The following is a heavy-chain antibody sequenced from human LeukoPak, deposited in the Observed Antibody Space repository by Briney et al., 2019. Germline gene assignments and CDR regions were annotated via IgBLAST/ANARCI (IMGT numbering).Heavy chain of an antibody. V-gene: IGHV3-23*01. D-gene: IGHD3-22*01. J-gene: IGHJ4*02. Sequence: PGGSLRLSCAASGFTFSNFVMNWVRQAPGKGLEWVSIITSGVGITYYADSVKGRFTISRDNSRNTLCLQMNSLRAEDTAVYYCAKGDYYDLDYWGQGTLVTVSS. CDR1: GFTFSNFV. CDR2: ITSGVGIT. CDR3: AKGDYYDLDY.